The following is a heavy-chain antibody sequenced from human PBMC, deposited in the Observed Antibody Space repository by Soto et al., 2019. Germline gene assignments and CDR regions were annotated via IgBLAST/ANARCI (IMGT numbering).Heavy chain of an antibody. CDR2: INHSGST. Sequence: SETLSLTCAVYGGSFSGYYWSWIRQPPGKGLEWIGEINHSGSTNYNPSLKSRVTISVDASKNQFSLKLSSVTAADTAVYYCAGGTYYYDSSGYYYAAKGNYFDYWGQGTLVTVSS. V-gene: IGHV4-34*01. CDR1: GGSFSGYY. J-gene: IGHJ4*02. D-gene: IGHD3-22*01. CDR3: AGGTYYYDSSGYYYAAKGNYFDY.